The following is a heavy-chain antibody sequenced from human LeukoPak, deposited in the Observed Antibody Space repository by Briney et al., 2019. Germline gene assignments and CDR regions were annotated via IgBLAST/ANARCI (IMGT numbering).Heavy chain of an antibody. D-gene: IGHD1-1*01. CDR2: IKSDGSNT. CDR1: GFTFSSYW. J-gene: IGHJ4*02. Sequence: GGSLRLSCAASGFTFSSYWMHWVRQAPGKGLVWVSRIKSDGSNTGYADSVKGRFTVSRDNDKNTLYLQMNSLRAEDTAVYYCTRTWNFDDWGQGTLVTVAS. V-gene: IGHV3-74*01. CDR3: TRTWNFDD.